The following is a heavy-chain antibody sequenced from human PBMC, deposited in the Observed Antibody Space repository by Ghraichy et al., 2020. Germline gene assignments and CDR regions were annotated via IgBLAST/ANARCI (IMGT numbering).Heavy chain of an antibody. CDR1: GFTFSSYA. CDR2: ISASGSST. V-gene: IGHV3-23*01. D-gene: IGHD5-12*01. Sequence: GGSLRLSCAASGFTFSSYAMNWVRQAPGKGLEWVSGISASGSSTYYADSVEGRFTVSRGNSKNTLYLQMNSLRAEDTAVYYCAKAQPSVYSDYEDYWGQGTLVTVSS. J-gene: IGHJ4*02. CDR3: AKAQPSVYSDYEDY.